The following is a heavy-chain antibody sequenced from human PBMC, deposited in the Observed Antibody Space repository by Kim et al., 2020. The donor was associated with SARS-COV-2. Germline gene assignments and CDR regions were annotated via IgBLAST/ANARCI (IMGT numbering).Heavy chain of an antibody. CDR1: GGSISSGGYY. D-gene: IGHD3-3*01. V-gene: IGHV4-31*03. CDR3: ARALTIFGVVISAFDY. Sequence: SETLSLTCTVSGGSISSGGYYWSWIRQHPGKGLECFGYIYYSGSTYYNPSLKSRVTISVDTSKNQFSLMLSSVTAADTAVYYCARALTIFGVVISAFDYWGQGTLVTVSS. CDR2: IYYSGST. J-gene: IGHJ4*02.